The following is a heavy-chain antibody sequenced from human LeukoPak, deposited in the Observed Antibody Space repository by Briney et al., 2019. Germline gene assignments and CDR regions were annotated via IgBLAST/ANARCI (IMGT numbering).Heavy chain of an antibody. CDR1: GFTFSNSA. CDR3: ARDEGLSAFDY. V-gene: IGHV3-23*01. J-gene: IGHJ4*02. Sequence: GGSLRLSCAASGFTFSNSAMSWVRQAPGKGLEWVSAISGSGDYTYYADSVKGRFTISRDNSKNTLYLQMNSLRAEDTAVYYCARDEGLSAFDYWGQGTLVTVSS. CDR2: ISGSGDYT.